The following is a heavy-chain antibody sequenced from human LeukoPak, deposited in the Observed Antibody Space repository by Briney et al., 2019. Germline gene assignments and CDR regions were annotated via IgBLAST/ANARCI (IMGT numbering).Heavy chain of an antibody. CDR1: GFTFDDYA. D-gene: IGHD6-6*01. CDR2: ISWNSGSI. CDR3: AKDIGKARGAFDI. V-gene: IGHV3-9*03. Sequence: GRSLRLSCAASGFTFDDYAMHWVRQAPGKGLEWVSGISWNSGSIGYADSAKGRFTISRDNAKNSLYLQMNSLRAEDMALYYCAKDIGKARGAFDIWGQGTMVTVSS. J-gene: IGHJ3*02.